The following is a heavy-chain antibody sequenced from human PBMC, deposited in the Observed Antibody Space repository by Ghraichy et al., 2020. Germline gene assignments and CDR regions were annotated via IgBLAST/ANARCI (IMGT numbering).Heavy chain of an antibody. CDR2: IYYSGST. J-gene: IGHJ4*02. D-gene: IGHD5-18*01. CDR3: ARGVDTAMGPFDY. V-gene: IGHV4-39*01. CDR1: GGFISSSNYY. Sequence: SETLSLTCTVSGGFISSSNYYWGWIRQPPGKGLEWIGSIYYSGSTYYNPSLKSRVTISVDTSKNQFSLKLSSVTAADTSVYYCARGVDTAMGPFDYWGQGTLVTVSS.